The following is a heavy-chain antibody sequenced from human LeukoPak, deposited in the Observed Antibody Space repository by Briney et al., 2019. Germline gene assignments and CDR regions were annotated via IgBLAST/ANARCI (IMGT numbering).Heavy chain of an antibody. CDR2: INPSGGST. V-gene: IGHV1-46*01. CDR3: ARASRVMWFGDGYYYMDV. J-gene: IGHJ6*03. CDR1: GYTFTGYY. Sequence: ASVKVSCKASGYTFTGYYMHWVRQAPGQGLEWMGIINPSGGSTSYAQKFQGRVTMTRDMSTSTVYMELSSLRSEDTAVYYCARASRVMWFGDGYYYMDVWGKGTTVTISS. D-gene: IGHD3-10*01.